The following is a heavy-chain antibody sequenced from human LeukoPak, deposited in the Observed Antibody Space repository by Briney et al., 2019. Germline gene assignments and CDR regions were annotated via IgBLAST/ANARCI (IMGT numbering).Heavy chain of an antibody. D-gene: IGHD3-16*02. CDR1: GFTFTSYN. CDR3: ARLRLGELSLLDY. J-gene: IGHJ4*02. V-gene: IGHV3-21*01. Sequence: GGSLRLSCAVSGFTFTSYNMNWVRQAPGKGLEWVSSITITSDYKYDADTVKGRFTISRDNAKNSLYLQMSSLRAEDTAVYYCARLRLGELSLLDYWGQGTLVTVSS. CDR2: ITITSDYK.